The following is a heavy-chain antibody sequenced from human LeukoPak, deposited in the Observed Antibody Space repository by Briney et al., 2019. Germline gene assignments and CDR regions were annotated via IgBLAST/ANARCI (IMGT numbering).Heavy chain of an antibody. V-gene: IGHV1-2*02. Sequence: ASVKVSCKASGYTFTGYYMHRVRQAPGQGLEWMGWINPNSGGTNYAQKFQGRVTMTRDTSISTAYMELSRLRSDDTAVYYCARNGYSYGAVDYWGQGTLVTVSS. J-gene: IGHJ4*02. CDR1: GYTFTGYY. D-gene: IGHD5-18*01. CDR2: INPNSGGT. CDR3: ARNGYSYGAVDY.